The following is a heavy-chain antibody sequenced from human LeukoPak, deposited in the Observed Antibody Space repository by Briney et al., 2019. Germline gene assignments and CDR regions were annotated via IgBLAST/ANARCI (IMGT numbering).Heavy chain of an antibody. V-gene: IGHV5-51*01. CDR2: IYPGDSDT. CDR1: GYSSTSYC. J-gene: IGHJ4*02. Sequence: GESLKISSKGSGYSSTSYCSSWLGRMPGRGLEWMGIIYPGDSDTRYSPSFQGQVTISVDKSINNAYLQWSSLKASDTAMYYCARRRYYDSSGYEDYWGQGTLVTVSS. D-gene: IGHD3-22*01. CDR3: ARRRYYDSSGYEDY.